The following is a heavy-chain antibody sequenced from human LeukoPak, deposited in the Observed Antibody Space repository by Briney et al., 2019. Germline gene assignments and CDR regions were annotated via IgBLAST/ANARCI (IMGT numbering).Heavy chain of an antibody. CDR1: GGSISSSSYY. CDR3: AILSWYASYFDY. Sequence: SQTLSLTCTVSGGSISSSSYYWGWIRQPPGKGLEWIGSIYYSGSTYCNPSLKSRVTISVDTSKNQFSLKLSSVTAADTAVYYCAILSWYASYFDYWGQGTLVTVSS. V-gene: IGHV4-39*01. CDR2: IYYSGST. D-gene: IGHD6-13*01. J-gene: IGHJ4*02.